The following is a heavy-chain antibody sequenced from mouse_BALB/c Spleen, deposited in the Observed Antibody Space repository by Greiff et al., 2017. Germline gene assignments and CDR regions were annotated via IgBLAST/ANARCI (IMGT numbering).Heavy chain of an antibody. D-gene: IGHD2-3*01. V-gene: IGHV5-6-3*01. CDR2: INSNGGST. CDR1: GFTFSSYG. J-gene: IGHJ2*01. Sequence: EVQLQESGGGLVQPGGSLKLSCAASGFTFSSYGMSWVRQTPDKRLELVATINSNGGSTYYPDSVKGRFTISRDNAKNTLYLQMSSLKSEDTAMYYCARADGYYYFDYWGQGTTLTVSS. CDR3: ARADGYYYFDY.